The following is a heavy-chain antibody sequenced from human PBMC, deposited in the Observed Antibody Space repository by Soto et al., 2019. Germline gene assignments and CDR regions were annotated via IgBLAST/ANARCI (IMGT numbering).Heavy chain of an antibody. V-gene: IGHV1-3*01. CDR3: ARVPTSAAGTKRWFDP. D-gene: IGHD6-13*01. CDR1: GYTFTSYA. J-gene: IGHJ5*02. CDR2: INAGNGNT. Sequence: ASVKVSCKASGYTFTSYAMHWVRQAPGQRLEWMGWINAGNGNTKYSQKFQGRVTITRDTSASTAYMELSSLRSEDTAVYYCARVPTSAAGTKRWFDPWGQGTLVTVSS.